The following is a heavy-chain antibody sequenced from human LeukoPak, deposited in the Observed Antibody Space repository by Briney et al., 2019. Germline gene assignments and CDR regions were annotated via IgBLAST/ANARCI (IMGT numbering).Heavy chain of an antibody. CDR3: ARLGWEAQGSWFVP. CDR2: IYTSGDT. D-gene: IGHD1-26*01. Sequence: SQTLSLTCTVSGGSISSGVYYLSWIRQPAGKGLEWIGRIYTSGDTNYNPSLKTRVTISVDTSKNQFSLKLSSVTASDTAVYYCARLGWEAQGSWFVPWGQGILVTVSS. V-gene: IGHV4-61*02. J-gene: IGHJ5*02. CDR1: GGSISSGVYY.